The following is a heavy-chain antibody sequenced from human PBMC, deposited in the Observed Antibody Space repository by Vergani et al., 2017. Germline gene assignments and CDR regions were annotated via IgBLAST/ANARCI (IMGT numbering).Heavy chain of an antibody. D-gene: IGHD6-6*01. CDR3: ARKGIAALGTPFDY. Sequence: VQLVESGGGVVQPGGSLRLSCAAPGFTFSTYAMTWVRQALGKGLEWVSTISSDGGSTYYADSVKGRFTISRDNSKSTLSLQMNSLTAEDTAVYYCARKGIAALGTPFDYWSQGTLVTVSS. CDR1: GFTFSTYA. V-gene: IGHV3-23*04. CDR2: ISSDGGST. J-gene: IGHJ4*02.